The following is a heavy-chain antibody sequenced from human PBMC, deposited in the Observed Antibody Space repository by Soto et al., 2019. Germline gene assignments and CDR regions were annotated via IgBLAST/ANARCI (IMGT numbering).Heavy chain of an antibody. CDR1: GYTFTSYY. J-gene: IGHJ4*02. D-gene: IGHD6-13*01. V-gene: IGHV1-46*01. CDR2: INPSGGST. CDR3: ARQAGSVDY. Sequence: QVQLVQSGAEVKKPGASVKVSCKASGYTFTSYYMHWVRQAPGQGLEWMGIINPSGGSTSYAQKFXARXTXNRDTSTSTVYMELSSLRSEDTAVYYFARQAGSVDYWGQGTLVTVSS.